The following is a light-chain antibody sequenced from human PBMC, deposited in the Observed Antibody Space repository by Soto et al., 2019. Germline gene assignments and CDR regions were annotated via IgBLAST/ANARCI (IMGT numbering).Light chain of an antibody. V-gene: IGKV1-33*01. CDR1: QAISNH. CDR3: QQTDKLPLT. CDR2: DTS. Sequence: DIQMTQSLSPLPASVGDRVIITCQASQAISNHLNWYQQKPGRAPKLLIYDTSNLETGVPSRFRGSGGGTDFTFTITSLQPEDFATYFCQQTDKLPLTFGGGTTVDMK. J-gene: IGKJ4*01.